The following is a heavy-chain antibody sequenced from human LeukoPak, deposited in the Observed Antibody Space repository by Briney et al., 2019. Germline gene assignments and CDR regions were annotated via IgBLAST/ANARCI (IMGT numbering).Heavy chain of an antibody. V-gene: IGHV3-23*01. CDR1: GFTFSNYA. D-gene: IGHD3-10*01. J-gene: IGHJ5*02. CDR2: ISGSGGST. Sequence: PGGSLRLSCAASGFTFSNYAMSWVRQAPGKGLEWVSVISGSGGSTYYADSVKGRFTISRDNPKNTLYLQMNSLRAEDTAVYYCAKAGGWFGGLLQTSADNWFDPWGQGTLVTVSS. CDR3: AKAGGWFGGLLQTSADNWFDP.